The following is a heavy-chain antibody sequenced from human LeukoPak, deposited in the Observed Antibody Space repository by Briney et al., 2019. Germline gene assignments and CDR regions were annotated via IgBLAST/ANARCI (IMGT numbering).Heavy chain of an antibody. Sequence: SETLSLTCAVYGGSFSGYYWSWIRQPPGKGLEWIGEINHSGSTNYNPSLKSRVTISVDTSKNQFSLKLSSVTAADTAVYYCASLLDGGVAHWLDPWGQGTLVTVSS. V-gene: IGHV4-34*01. CDR1: GGSFSGYY. CDR3: ASLLDGGVAHWLDP. J-gene: IGHJ5*02. D-gene: IGHD2-8*02. CDR2: INHSGST.